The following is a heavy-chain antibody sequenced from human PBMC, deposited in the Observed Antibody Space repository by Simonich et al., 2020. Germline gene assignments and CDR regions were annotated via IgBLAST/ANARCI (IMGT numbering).Heavy chain of an antibody. CDR3: TRFDYYGSGSYYFDY. Sequence: EVQLVESGGGLVQPGGSLKLSCAASGFTFSGSALHWVRQASGKGLEWVDRIRSKANSYATAYAASVKGRFTISSDDSKNTAYLQMNSLKTEDTAVYYCTRFDYYGSGSYYFDYWGQGTLVTVSS. J-gene: IGHJ4*02. V-gene: IGHV3-73*02. D-gene: IGHD3-10*01. CDR1: GFTFSGSA. CDR2: IRSKANSYAT.